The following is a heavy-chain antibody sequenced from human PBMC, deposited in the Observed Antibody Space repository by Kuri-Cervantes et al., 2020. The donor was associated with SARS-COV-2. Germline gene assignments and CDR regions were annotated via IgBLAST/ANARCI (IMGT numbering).Heavy chain of an antibody. CDR3: AQMSPRLGIYYYGMDV. J-gene: IGHJ6*02. D-gene: IGHD7-27*01. Sequence: SGPTLVKPTQTLTLTCTSSGFSLSTSGMRVSWSRQPPGKALEWLARIDWDDDKYYSTSLKTRLSISKDTSKNQVVLTMTNMDPVDTATYYCAQMSPRLGIYYYGMDVWGQGTTVTVSS. CDR2: IDWDDDK. CDR1: GFSLSTSGMR. V-gene: IGHV2-70*04.